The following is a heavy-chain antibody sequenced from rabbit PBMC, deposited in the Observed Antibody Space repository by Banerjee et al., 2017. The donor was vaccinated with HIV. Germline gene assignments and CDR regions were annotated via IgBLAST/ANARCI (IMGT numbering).Heavy chain of an antibody. V-gene: IGHV1S40*01. CDR2: IYGGSSGST. CDR1: GIDFSSSYW. CDR3: ARGVYTYAYAGYAYPFNL. Sequence: QSLEESGGDLVKPGASLKLSCTASGIDFSSSYWICWVRQAPGKGLEWIACIYGGSSGSTYYTSWAKGRFTISKTSSTTVTLQMTSLTAADTATYFCARGVYTYAYAGYAYPFNLWGQGTLVTVS. J-gene: IGHJ4*01. D-gene: IGHD6-1*01.